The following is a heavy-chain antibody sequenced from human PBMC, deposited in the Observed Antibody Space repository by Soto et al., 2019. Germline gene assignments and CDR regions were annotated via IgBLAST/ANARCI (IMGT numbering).Heavy chain of an antibody. CDR1: GGSFSGYY. CDR3: SYQCESSTSCYAGGYYYYYGMDV. CDR2: INHSGST. Sequence: QVQLQQWGAGLLKPSETLSLTCAVYGGSFSGYYWSWIRQPPGQGLEWIGEINHSGSTNYNPSLKSRVTISVDTSKNQFSLKLSSVTAADTAVYYCSYQCESSTSCYAGGYYYYYGMDVWGQGTTVTVSS. V-gene: IGHV4-34*01. J-gene: IGHJ6*02. D-gene: IGHD2-2*01.